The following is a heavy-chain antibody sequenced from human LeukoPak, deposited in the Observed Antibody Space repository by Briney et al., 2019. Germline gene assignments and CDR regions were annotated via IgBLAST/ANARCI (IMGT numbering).Heavy chain of an antibody. CDR1: GFTFSSYS. D-gene: IGHD6-13*01. V-gene: IGHV3-21*01. CDR3: ARVYSSPPRGNAFDI. J-gene: IGHJ3*02. Sequence: PGGSLRLSCAASGFTFSSYSMNWVRQAPGKGLEWVSSISSSSSYIYYADSVKGRFTISRDNAKNSLYLQMNSLRAEDTAVYYCARVYSSPPRGNAFDIWGQGTMVTVSS. CDR2: ISSSSSYI.